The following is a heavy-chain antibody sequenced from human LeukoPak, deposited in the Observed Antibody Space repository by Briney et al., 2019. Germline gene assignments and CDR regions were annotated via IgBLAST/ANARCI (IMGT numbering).Heavy chain of an antibody. J-gene: IGHJ4*02. CDR2: IAHDGTR. D-gene: IGHD2/OR15-2a*01. Sequence: QLHLQESGPGLVKPPGTLSLTCGVSGGSIDMTNYWSWVRQAPGKGLEWIGEIAHDGTRNYNASLRSRVAMSLDRANNQFSLSLTSVTAADTAVYYCTRENRPFCPFAYWGQGVLVTVSP. CDR3: TRENRPFCPFAY. V-gene: IGHV4-4*03. CDR1: GGSIDMTNY.